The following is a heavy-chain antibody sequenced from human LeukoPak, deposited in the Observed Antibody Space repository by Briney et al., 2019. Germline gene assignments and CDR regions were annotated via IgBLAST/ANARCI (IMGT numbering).Heavy chain of an antibody. D-gene: IGHD3-10*01. CDR2: IIPIFGTA. V-gene: IGHV1-69*13. CDR3: ARDAPGRDYFDY. J-gene: IGHJ4*02. Sequence: SVKVSCKASGGTFSSYAISWVRQAPGQGLEWMGGIIPIFGTANYAQKFQGRVTITADESTSAAYMELSSLRSEDTAVYYCARDAPGRDYFDYWGQGTLVTVSS. CDR1: GGTFSSYA.